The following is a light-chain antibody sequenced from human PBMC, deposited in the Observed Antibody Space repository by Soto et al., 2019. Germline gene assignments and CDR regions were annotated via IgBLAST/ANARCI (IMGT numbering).Light chain of an antibody. J-gene: IGKJ1*01. V-gene: IGKV1-39*01. Sequence: DIQMTQSASSLSASVGDRVTIPCRASQSVSSYVNWYQHKPGKAPKLINFTTSSLKSGVPSKLSGSGSGTDFTLTISSLQPENCATYYCQQTYIIPWTFGQGTTVEF. CDR2: TTS. CDR1: QSVSSY. CDR3: QQTYIIPWT.